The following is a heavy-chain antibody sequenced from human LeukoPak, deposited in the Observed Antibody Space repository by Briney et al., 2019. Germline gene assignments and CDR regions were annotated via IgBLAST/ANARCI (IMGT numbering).Heavy chain of an antibody. CDR2: IWYDGTKK. D-gene: IGHD1-26*01. V-gene: IGHV3-33*01. CDR1: GFTFSNHA. Sequence: GGSLRLSCAASGFTFSNHAMHWVRQAPGKGLEWVALIWYDGTKKYYADSVKGRFTISRDNSKNTLYLPMDSLSADDTTMYYSASGSPVGITCLHSDSWGQGNLVIVSA. CDR3: ASGSPVGITCLHSDS. J-gene: IGHJ5*01.